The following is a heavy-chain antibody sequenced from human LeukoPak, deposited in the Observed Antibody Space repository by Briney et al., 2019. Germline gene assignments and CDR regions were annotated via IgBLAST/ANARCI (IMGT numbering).Heavy chain of an antibody. Sequence: SETLSLTCTVSGGSISSYYWSWIRQPPGKGLEWLGYIYYSGSTNYNPSLKSRVTISVDTSKNQFSLKLSSVTAADTAVYYCARGPNWNYDAFDIWGQGTMVTVSS. CDR1: GGSISSYY. D-gene: IGHD1-7*01. J-gene: IGHJ3*02. CDR3: ARGPNWNYDAFDI. CDR2: IYYSGST. V-gene: IGHV4-59*01.